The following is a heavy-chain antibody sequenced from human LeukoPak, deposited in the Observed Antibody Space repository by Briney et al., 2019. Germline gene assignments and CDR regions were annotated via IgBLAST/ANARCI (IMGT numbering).Heavy chain of an antibody. V-gene: IGHV3-7*01. CDR3: ARDSYDFWSGYYGDYYYYYMDV. CDR2: IKQDGSEK. D-gene: IGHD3-3*01. J-gene: IGHJ6*03. Sequence: GGSLRLSCAASGFTFSSYWMSWVRQAPGKGLEWVANIKQDGSEKYYVDSVKGRFTISRDNAKNSLYLQMNSLRAEDTAVYYCARDSYDFWSGYYGDYYYYYMDVWGKGTTVTVSS. CDR1: GFTFSSYW.